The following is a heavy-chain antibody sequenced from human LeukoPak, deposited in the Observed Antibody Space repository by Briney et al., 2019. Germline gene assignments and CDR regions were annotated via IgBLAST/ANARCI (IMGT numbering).Heavy chain of an antibody. V-gene: IGHV3-30*03. CDR3: ARVGYYASGPFSYFDY. J-gene: IGHJ4*02. CDR2: TSYDGTKK. Sequence: GGSLRLSCAASGFTFSRYGMHWVRQAPGKGLEWVAVTSYDGTKKDYADHVKGRFTISRDNYQNTLYLQMNSLRAEDTAVYYCARVGYYASGPFSYFDYWGQGTLVTVSS. D-gene: IGHD3-10*01. CDR1: GFTFSRYG.